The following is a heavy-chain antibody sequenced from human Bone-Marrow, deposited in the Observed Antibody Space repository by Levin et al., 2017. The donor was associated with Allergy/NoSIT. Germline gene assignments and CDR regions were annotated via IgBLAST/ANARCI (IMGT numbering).Heavy chain of an antibody. CDR1: GFTVSSNY. CDR2: IYSGGST. D-gene: IGHD6-6*01. Sequence: GGSLRLSCAASGFTVSSNYMSWVRQAPGKGLEWVSVIYSGGSTYYADSVKGRFTISRDNSKNTLYLQMNSLRAEDTAVYYCAKMDSSSSPSDYYYGMDVWGQGTTVTVSS. CDR3: AKMDSSSSPSDYYYGMDV. J-gene: IGHJ6*02. V-gene: IGHV3-53*01.